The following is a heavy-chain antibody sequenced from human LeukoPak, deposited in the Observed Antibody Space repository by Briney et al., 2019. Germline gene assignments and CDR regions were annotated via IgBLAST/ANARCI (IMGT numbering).Heavy chain of an antibody. V-gene: IGHV4-39*01. CDR3: ARSLSPYSSGWYFDY. Sequence: SETLSLTCTVSGGSISDSNYYWGWIRQPPGKGLEWIGSICFSGNTYHNASLKSRVTVSVDTSKNQFSLQLNSVTPEDTAVYYSARSLSPYSSGWYFDYWGQGTLVTVSS. D-gene: IGHD6-19*01. CDR2: ICFSGNT. CDR1: GGSISDSNYY. J-gene: IGHJ4*02.